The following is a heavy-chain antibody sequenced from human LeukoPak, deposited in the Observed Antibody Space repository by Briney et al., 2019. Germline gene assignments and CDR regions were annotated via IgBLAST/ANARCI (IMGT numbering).Heavy chain of an antibody. CDR3: AKVLSGFRYYDSSGYLDY. V-gene: IGHV3-30*18. CDR1: GFTFSSYG. J-gene: IGHJ4*02. D-gene: IGHD3-22*01. CDR2: ISYDGSNK. Sequence: GGSLRLSCAASGFTFSSYGMHWVRQAPGKGLEWVAVISYDGSNKYYADSVKGRFTISRDNSKNTLYLQMNSLRAEDTAVYYRAKVLSGFRYYDSSGYLDYWGQGTLVTVSS.